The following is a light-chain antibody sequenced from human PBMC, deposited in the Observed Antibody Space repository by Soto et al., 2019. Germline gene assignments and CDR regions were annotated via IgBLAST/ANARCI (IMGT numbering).Light chain of an antibody. V-gene: IGLV4-60*02. CDR3: ETWDSNTHV. CDR1: SGHSSYI. J-gene: IGLJ1*01. CDR2: LEGSGSY. Sequence: QSVLTQSSSASASLGSSVKLPCTLSSGHSSYIIAWHQQQPGKAPRYLMKLEGSGSYNKGSGVPDRFSGSSSGADRYLTISNLQFEDEADYYCETWDSNTHVFGTGTKVTVL.